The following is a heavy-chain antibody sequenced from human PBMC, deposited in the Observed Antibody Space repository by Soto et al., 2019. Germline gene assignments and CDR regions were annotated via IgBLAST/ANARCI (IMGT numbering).Heavy chain of an antibody. CDR3: ERDYPPTDFWAGFWPY. J-gene: IGHJ4*01. CDR2: IKQHGTER. D-gene: IGHD3-3*01. CDR1: GFTFSNYW. V-gene: IGHV3-7*05. Sequence: EVQLVESGGGLVQPGGSLRLSCAASGFTFSNYWMSWVRQPPGKGLEWVANIKQHGTERYYEESVQGRFTISRDNDKNLGYLEMNSLTLHDTAVYYCERDYPPTDFWAGFWPYWGHGTLVTVSS.